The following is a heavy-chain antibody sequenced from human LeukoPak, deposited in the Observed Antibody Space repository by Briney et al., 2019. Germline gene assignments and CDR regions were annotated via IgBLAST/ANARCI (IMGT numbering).Heavy chain of an antibody. CDR1: GYTFTGYY. Sequence: GASVKVSCKASGYTFTGYYMHWVRQAPGQGLEWMGWINPNSSGTNYAQKFQGRVTMTRDTSISTAYMELSRLRSDDTAVYYCARGGSSGWQPVDYWGQGTLVTVSS. J-gene: IGHJ4*02. CDR3: ARGGSSGWQPVDY. CDR2: INPNSSGT. V-gene: IGHV1-2*02. D-gene: IGHD6-19*01.